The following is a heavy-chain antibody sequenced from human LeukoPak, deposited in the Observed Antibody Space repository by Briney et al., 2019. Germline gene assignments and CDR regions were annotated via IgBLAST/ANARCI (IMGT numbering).Heavy chain of an antibody. J-gene: IGHJ4*02. CDR2: ITGSGDDT. CDR1: GFTFSSYA. V-gene: IGHV3-23*01. Sequence: PGGSLRLSCAASGFTFSSYAMSWVRQTPEKGLEWVSAITGSGDDTFHADSVKGRFTISRDNSRNTLYLQMNSLRAEDTAVYRCVKESKTSRPYYFDYWGQGALVAVSS. CDR3: VKESKTSRPYYFDY.